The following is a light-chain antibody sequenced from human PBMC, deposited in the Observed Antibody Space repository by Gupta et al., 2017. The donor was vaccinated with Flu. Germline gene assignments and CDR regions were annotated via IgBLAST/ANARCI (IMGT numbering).Light chain of an antibody. J-gene: IGLJ1*01. CDR3: AAWDDSLSGRYV. Sequence: QSVLTQPPSASGTPGPRVTISCSGSSSNIGSNYVYWYQQLPGTAPKLLIYKNNQRPSGGPDRFSGSKSGTSASLAISGLRSEDEADYYCAAWDDSLSGRYVFGTGTKVTVL. V-gene: IGLV1-47*01. CDR2: KNN. CDR1: SSNIGSNY.